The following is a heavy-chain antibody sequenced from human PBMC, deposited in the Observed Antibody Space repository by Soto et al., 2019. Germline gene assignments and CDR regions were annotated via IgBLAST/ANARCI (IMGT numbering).Heavy chain of an antibody. J-gene: IGHJ4*02. Sequence: PSETLSLTCTVSGGSVSSGSYYWSWIRQPPGKGLEWIGYIYYSGITNYNPSLKSRVTISVDTSKNQFSLKLSSVTAADTAVYYCARWYYDSTGYYRVFDYWGQGTLVTVSS. V-gene: IGHV4-61*01. CDR3: ARWYYDSTGYYRVFDY. D-gene: IGHD3-22*01. CDR2: IYYSGIT. CDR1: GGSVSSGSYY.